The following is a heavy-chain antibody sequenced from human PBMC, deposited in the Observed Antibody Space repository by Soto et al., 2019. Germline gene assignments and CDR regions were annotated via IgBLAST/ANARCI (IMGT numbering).Heavy chain of an antibody. Sequence: QLQLQESGSGLVKPSQTLSLTCDVSGDSISSGGFSWSWIRQPPGKGLEWIGYIYHRGGTYYNPSLKSRVTISIDRSKNQFSLEMTSVTAADTAVYFCVRGGDYYLDSWGQGTLVTVSS. CDR1: GDSISSGGFS. V-gene: IGHV4-30-2*01. J-gene: IGHJ4*02. D-gene: IGHD4-17*01. CDR2: IYHRGGT. CDR3: VRGGDYYLDS.